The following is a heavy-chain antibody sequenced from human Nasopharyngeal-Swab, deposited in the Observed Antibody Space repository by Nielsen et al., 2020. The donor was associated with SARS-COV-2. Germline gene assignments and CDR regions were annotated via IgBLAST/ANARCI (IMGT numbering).Heavy chain of an antibody. Sequence: GESLKISCAASGFTFSSYAMSWVRQAPGKGLEWVSAISGSGGSTYYADSVKGRFTISRDNSRNTLYLQMNSLRAEDTAVYYCAKGGTALTPAPPYFDYWGQGTLVTVSS. D-gene: IGHD1-1*01. J-gene: IGHJ4*02. CDR2: ISGSGGST. CDR1: GFTFSSYA. CDR3: AKGGTALTPAPPYFDY. V-gene: IGHV3-23*01.